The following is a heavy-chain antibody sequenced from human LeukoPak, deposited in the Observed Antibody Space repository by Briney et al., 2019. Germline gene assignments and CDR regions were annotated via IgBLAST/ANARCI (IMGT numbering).Heavy chain of an antibody. CDR3: ARDEEEYCSGGSCSSFRY. CDR2: ISGRRRDK. Sequence: GGSLRLSCAASGFIFSHYSMNCVRQAPGKGLEWVSSISGRRRDKYHADSVKGRFTISRDKAKRSLYLQMNSLRAEDTAVYYCARDEEEYCSGGSCSSFRYWGQGTLVTISS. D-gene: IGHD2-15*01. CDR1: GFIFSHYS. V-gene: IGHV3-21*01. J-gene: IGHJ4*02.